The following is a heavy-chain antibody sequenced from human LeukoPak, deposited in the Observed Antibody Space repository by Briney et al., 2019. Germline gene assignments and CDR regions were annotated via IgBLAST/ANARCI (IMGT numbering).Heavy chain of an antibody. D-gene: IGHD6-19*01. V-gene: IGHV4-4*09. CDR2: IYTSGST. Sequence: SETLSLTCTVSGGSISSYYWSWIRQPPGKGLEWIGYIYTSGSTNYNPSLKSRVTISVDTSKNQFSLKLSSVTAADTAVYYCARTLGSGCTDVWGQGTTVTVSS. J-gene: IGHJ6*02. CDR3: ARTLGSGCTDV. CDR1: GGSISSYY.